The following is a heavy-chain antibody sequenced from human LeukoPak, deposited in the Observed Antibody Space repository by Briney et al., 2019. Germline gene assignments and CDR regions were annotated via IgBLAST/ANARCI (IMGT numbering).Heavy chain of an antibody. CDR1: GGTFSSYA. Sequence: GASVKVSCKASGGTFSSYAISWVRQAPGQGLEWMGGIIPIFGTANYAQKFQGRVTITADESTSTAYMELSSLRSEDTAVYYCAYRVAGDNWFDPWGQGTLVTVSS. V-gene: IGHV1-69*13. J-gene: IGHJ5*02. CDR3: AYRVAGDNWFDP. D-gene: IGHD6-19*01. CDR2: IIPIFGTA.